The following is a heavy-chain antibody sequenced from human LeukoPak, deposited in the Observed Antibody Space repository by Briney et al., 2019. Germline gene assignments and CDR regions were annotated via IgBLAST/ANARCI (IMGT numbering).Heavy chain of an antibody. J-gene: IGHJ4*02. Sequence: SETLSLTCTVSGASISSSSYYWGWIRQPPGEGLEWIGYKYYSSSTYYNPSLKSRVTISVDTSKNQFSLMLNSVTAADTAVYYCATPGRIAVAGQFDYWGQGTLVTVSS. V-gene: IGHV4-39*01. D-gene: IGHD6-19*01. CDR1: GASISSSSYY. CDR2: KYYSSST. CDR3: ATPGRIAVAGQFDY.